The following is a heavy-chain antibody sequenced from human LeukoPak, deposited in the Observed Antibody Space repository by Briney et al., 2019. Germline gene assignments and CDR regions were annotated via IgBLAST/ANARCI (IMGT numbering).Heavy chain of an antibody. CDR1: GGSFSGYY. D-gene: IGHD3-10*01. CDR3: ARVLRYYYGSGSSPFDY. J-gene: IGHJ4*02. CDR2: INHSGST. V-gene: IGHV4-34*01. Sequence: SETLSLTCAVYGGSFSGYYWSWIRQPPGEGLEWIGEINHSGSTNYNPSLKSRVTISVDTSKNQFSLKLSSVTAADTAVYYCARVLRYYYGSGSSPFDYWGQGTLVTVSS.